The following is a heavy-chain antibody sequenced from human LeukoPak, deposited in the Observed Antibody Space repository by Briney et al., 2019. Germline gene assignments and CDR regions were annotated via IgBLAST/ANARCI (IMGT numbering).Heavy chain of an antibody. J-gene: IGHJ6*02. CDR3: AREVGVRGAFYYGMDV. Sequence: SETLSLTCTVSGGSISGSNYYWGWIRQPPGKGLEWIGSIIYSGTTHYDPSLKSRVTISVDTSKNQFSLKLSSVTAADTAVYYCAREVGVRGAFYYGMDVWGQGTTVTVSS. D-gene: IGHD3-10*01. V-gene: IGHV4-39*02. CDR1: GGSISGSNYY. CDR2: IIYSGTT.